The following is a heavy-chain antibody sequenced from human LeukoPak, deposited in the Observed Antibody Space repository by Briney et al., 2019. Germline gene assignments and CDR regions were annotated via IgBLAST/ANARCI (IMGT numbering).Heavy chain of an antibody. CDR3: AKYTGSYFDY. CDR2: ISGSGGST. V-gene: IGHV3-23*01. Sequence: GGSLRLSCAASGFTFSSYAMSWVRQAPVKGLEWVSAISGSGGSTYYADSVKGRFTISRDNSKNTLYLQMNSLRVEDTAVYYCAKYTGSYFDYWGQGTLVTVSS. J-gene: IGHJ4*02. D-gene: IGHD2-2*02. CDR1: GFTFSSYA.